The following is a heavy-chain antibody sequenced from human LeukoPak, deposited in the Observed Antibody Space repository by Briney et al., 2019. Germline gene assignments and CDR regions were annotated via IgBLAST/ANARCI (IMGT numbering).Heavy chain of an antibody. V-gene: IGHV4-59*01. D-gene: IGHD5-24*01. CDR3: ASLEMATRSLDY. CDR2: IYYSGGT. Sequence: SETLSLTCTVSGGSISSYYWSWIRQPPGKGLEWIGYIYYSGGTNYNPSLRSRVTISVDTSKNQFSLKLSSVTAADTAVYYCASLEMATRSLDYWGRGTLVTVSS. J-gene: IGHJ4*02. CDR1: GGSISSYY.